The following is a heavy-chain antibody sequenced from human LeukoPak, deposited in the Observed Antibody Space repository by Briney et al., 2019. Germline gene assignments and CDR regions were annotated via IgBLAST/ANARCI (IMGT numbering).Heavy chain of an antibody. CDR2: IKSKTDGGTT. Sequence: GGSLRLSCVVSGFTFSSYWMSWVRQAPGKGLEWVGRIKSKTDGGTTDYAAPVKGRFTISRDDSKNTLYLQMNSLKTEDTAIYYCTTDLGYSSSDFDYWGQGTLVTVSS. CDR3: TTDLGYSSSDFDY. D-gene: IGHD6-13*01. J-gene: IGHJ4*02. V-gene: IGHV3-15*01. CDR1: GFTFSSYW.